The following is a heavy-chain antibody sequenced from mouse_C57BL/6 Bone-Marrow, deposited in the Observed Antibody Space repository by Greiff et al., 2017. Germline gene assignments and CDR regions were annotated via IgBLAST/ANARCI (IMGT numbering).Heavy chain of an antibody. J-gene: IGHJ4*01. CDR1: GFTFSSYA. V-gene: IGHV5-4*01. CDR2: ISDGGSYT. CDR3: AREPPYY. Sequence: DVMLVESGGGLVKPGGSLKLSCAASGFTFSSYAMSWVRQTPEKRLEWVATISDGGSYTYYPDNVKGRFTISRDNAKNNLYLQMSHLKSEDTAMYYCAREPPYYWGQGTSVTVSS.